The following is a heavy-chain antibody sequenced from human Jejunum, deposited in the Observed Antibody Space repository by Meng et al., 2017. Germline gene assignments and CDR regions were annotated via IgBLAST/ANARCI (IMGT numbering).Heavy chain of an antibody. CDR3: ARDAGSFLDYYFDS. CDR2: TNPDTGGT. V-gene: IGHV1-2*04. CDR1: GYTFTDHY. D-gene: IGHD1-1*01. Sequence: QVQLVQSGAEVKKSGAAVKVSCRASGYTFTDHYLRWVRQAPGQGLEWMGWTNPDTGGTNYAQKFQGWVTMTRDTSISTAYMELRRLRSDDTAVYYCARDAGSFLDYYFDSWGQGTLVTVSS. J-gene: IGHJ4*02.